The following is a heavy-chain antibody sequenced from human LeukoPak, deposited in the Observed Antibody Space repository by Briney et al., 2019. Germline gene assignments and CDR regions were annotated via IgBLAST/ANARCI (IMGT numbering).Heavy chain of an antibody. D-gene: IGHD6-13*01. CDR1: GFTFSYYG. CDR2: IGYDGTDK. Sequence: GGSLRLSCAASGFTFSYYGMHWVCQAPGKGLEWVTFIGYDGTDKYYADSVKGRFTISRDNSKNTLSLHMNSLRAEDTAVYYCARDLTYNSWYYFDSWGQGTLVTVSS. V-gene: IGHV3-30*02. J-gene: IGHJ4*02. CDR3: ARDLTYNSWYYFDS.